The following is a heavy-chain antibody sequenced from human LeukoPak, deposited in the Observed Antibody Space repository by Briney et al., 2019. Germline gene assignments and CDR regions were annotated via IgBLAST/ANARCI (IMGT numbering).Heavy chain of an antibody. J-gene: IGHJ3*02. D-gene: IGHD2-21*01. V-gene: IGHV4-39*01. CDR2: IYYSGST. CDR1: GGSISSSSYY. CDR3: ATRLMWGLAPREKDVFKI. Sequence: SETLSLTCTVSGGSISSSSYYWGWIRQPPGKGLEWIGSIYYSGSTYYNPSLKSRVTISVDTSKNQFSLKLSSVTAADTAVYYGATRLMWGLAPREKDVFKIWGQGKMSPSLQ.